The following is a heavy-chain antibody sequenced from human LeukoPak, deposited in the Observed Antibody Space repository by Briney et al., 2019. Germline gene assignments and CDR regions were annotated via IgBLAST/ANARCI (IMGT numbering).Heavy chain of an antibody. CDR2: ISGSGGGT. Sequence: GGSLRLSCAASGFTFSSSAMSWVRQAPGKGLEWLSGISGSGGGTYYADSVKGRFTISRDDSKNTLYLQMHSLRAEDTAVYYCARVSIAVAGTDYWGQGTLVTVSS. CDR3: ARVSIAVAGTDY. CDR1: GFTFSSSA. J-gene: IGHJ4*02. V-gene: IGHV3-23*01. D-gene: IGHD6-19*01.